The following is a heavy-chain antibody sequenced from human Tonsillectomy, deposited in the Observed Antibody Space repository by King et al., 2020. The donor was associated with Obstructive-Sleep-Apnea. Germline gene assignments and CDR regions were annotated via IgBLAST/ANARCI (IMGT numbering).Heavy chain of an antibody. Sequence: VQLVESGGGLVQPGGSLRLSCAASGFTFSSYWMTWVRQAPGKGLEWVANIKQDGSEKNYVDSVEGRFTISRDNAKNSLHRQMNSLRAEDTAVYYCASGTTLDYWGQGTLVTVSS. CDR1: GFTFSSYW. D-gene: IGHD1-14*01. CDR2: IKQDGSEK. CDR3: ASGTTLDY. V-gene: IGHV3-7*01. J-gene: IGHJ4*02.